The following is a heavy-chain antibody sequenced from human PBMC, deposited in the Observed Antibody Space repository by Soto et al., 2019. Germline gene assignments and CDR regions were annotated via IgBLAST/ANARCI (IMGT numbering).Heavy chain of an antibody. J-gene: IGHJ5*02. V-gene: IGHV4-4*02. CDR3: ASLPPRVVASLLPIPT. D-gene: IGHD1-26*01. CDR1: GGSISSSNW. Sequence: VQLRQSGPGLVKPSGTLSLTCAVSGGSISSSNWWTWVRQAPGKGLEWMGEIYHSGNTYYKPSRKGRVTITGYKSNDQFALKLKSVTAADTAVYYCASLPPRVVASLLPIPTWGEGTLVTVSS. CDR2: IYHSGNT.